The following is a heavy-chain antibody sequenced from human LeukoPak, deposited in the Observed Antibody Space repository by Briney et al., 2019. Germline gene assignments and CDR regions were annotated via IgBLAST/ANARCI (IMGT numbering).Heavy chain of an antibody. CDR1: GGSFSGYY. CDR2: INHSGST. D-gene: IGHD1-26*01. Sequence: SETLSLTCAVYGGSFSGYYWSWIRQPPGKGLEWIGEINHSGSTNYNPSLKSQVTISVDTSKNQFSLKLSSVTAADTAVYYCARRPGVGANVFPFDIWGQGTMVTVSS. CDR3: ARRPGVGANVFPFDI. V-gene: IGHV4-34*01. J-gene: IGHJ3*02.